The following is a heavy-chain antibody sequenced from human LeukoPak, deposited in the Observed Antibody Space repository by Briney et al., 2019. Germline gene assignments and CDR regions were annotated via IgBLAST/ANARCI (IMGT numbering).Heavy chain of an antibody. Sequence: PGGSLRLSCAASGFTFRNYGMHWVRQAPGKGLEWVALISYDGSNKYYADSVKGRFTISRDNSKNTLYLQMNSLRAEDTAVYYCAKEKGYSSSWYRIYYFDYWGQGTLVTVSS. J-gene: IGHJ4*02. CDR3: AKEKGYSSSWYRIYYFDY. CDR1: GFTFRNYG. D-gene: IGHD6-13*01. V-gene: IGHV3-30*18. CDR2: ISYDGSNK.